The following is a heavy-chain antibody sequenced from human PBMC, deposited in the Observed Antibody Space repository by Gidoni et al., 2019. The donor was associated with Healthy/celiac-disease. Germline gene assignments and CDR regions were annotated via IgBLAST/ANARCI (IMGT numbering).Heavy chain of an antibody. J-gene: IGHJ6*03. V-gene: IGHV1-58*02. CDR3: AAGGIAAHDYYYYYMDV. CDR2: IVVGSGNT. D-gene: IGHD6-6*01. Sequence: QMQLVQSGPEVKKPGTSVTVSCKASGFTFPSSAMQWVRQARGQRLEWIGWIVVGSGNTNYAQKFQERVTITRDMSTSTAYRELSSLRSEDTAVYYCAAGGIAAHDYYYYYMDVWGKGTTVTVSS. CDR1: GFTFPSSA.